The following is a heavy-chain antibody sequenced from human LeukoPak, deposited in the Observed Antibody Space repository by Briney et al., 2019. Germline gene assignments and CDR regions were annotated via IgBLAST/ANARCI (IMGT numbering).Heavy chain of an antibody. CDR1: GFTISTYW. J-gene: IGHJ4*02. V-gene: IGHV3-23*01. CDR2: ISGSGGST. CDR3: AKAQGGSYRLRHFDY. Sequence: PGGSLRLSCTASGFTISTYWMSWVRQAPGKGLEWVSAISGSGGSTYYADSVKGRFTISRDNSKNTLYLQMNSLRAEDTAVYYCAKAQGGSYRLRHFDYWGQGTLVTVSS. D-gene: IGHD1-26*01.